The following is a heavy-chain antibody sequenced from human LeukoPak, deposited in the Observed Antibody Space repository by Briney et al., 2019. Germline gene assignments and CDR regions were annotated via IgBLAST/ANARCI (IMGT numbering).Heavy chain of an antibody. D-gene: IGHD4-17*01. J-gene: IGHJ4*02. Sequence: GASVKVSCKASGYTFTGYYMHWVRQAPGQGLEWMGWINPNSGDTHYAQKFQGRVTMTRDTSISTAYMELSRLRSDDTAVYYCARKKNGPLDYWGQGTLVTVSS. CDR3: ARKKNGPLDY. CDR2: INPNSGDT. CDR1: GYTFTGYY. V-gene: IGHV1-2*02.